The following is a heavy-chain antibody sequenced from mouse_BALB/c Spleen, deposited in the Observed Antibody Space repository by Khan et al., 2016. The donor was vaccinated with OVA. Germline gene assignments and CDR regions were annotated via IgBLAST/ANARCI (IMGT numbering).Heavy chain of an antibody. D-gene: IGHD4-1*01. CDR1: GFTFSSYS. Sequence: EVELVESGGDLVKPGGSLKLSCAASGFTFSSYSMSWVRQTPDKRLEWVASISSGGDYTYYPDSVKGRFTISRDNAKNTLYLQTSDLKSEDTAMYYCADHLTGSFAYGGQGTLGTVSA. CDR2: ISSGGDYT. CDR3: ADHLTGSFAY. V-gene: IGHV5-6*01. J-gene: IGHJ3*01.